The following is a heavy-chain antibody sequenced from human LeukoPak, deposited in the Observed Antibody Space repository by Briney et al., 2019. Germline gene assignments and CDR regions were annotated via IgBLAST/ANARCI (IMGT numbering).Heavy chain of an antibody. CDR3: ARDIVGAIGLPPN. CDR1: GYTFTSYY. CDR2: INPSGGST. D-gene: IGHD1-26*01. Sequence: ASVKVSCKASGYTFTSYYMHWVRQAPGQGLEWMGIINPSGGSTSYAQKFQGRVTITRDTSTSTVYMELSSLRSEDTAVYYCARDIVGAIGLPPNWGQGTLVTVSS. J-gene: IGHJ4*02. V-gene: IGHV1-46*01.